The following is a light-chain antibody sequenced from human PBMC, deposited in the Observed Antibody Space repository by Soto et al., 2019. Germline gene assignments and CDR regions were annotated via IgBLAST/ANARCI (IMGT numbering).Light chain of an antibody. CDR1: QSVSSS. J-gene: IGKJ2*01. CDR2: DAS. V-gene: IGKV3-11*01. Sequence: ETVLTQSPATLSLSPGERATLSCRASQSVSSSLAWYQQKPGQAPRLLIYDASNRATGIPARFSGSGSGTDFTLTISSLEPEDFAVYYCQQRSNWMYTFGQGTKLEIK. CDR3: QQRSNWMYT.